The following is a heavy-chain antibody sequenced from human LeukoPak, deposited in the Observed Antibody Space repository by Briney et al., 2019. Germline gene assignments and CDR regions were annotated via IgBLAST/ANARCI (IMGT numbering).Heavy chain of an antibody. J-gene: IGHJ3*02. CDR2: IYYIGST. V-gene: IGHV4-59*01. D-gene: IGHD6-19*01. Sequence: SETLSLTRTVPVGSITSYYWSWIRQPPGKGLEWIGYIYYIGSTNYNPSLKSRVTISVHPSKKQFSLKLSSVTAADTAVYYCARFRDSSGWYSSRDAFDIWGQGTMVTVSS. CDR1: VGSITSYY. CDR3: ARFRDSSGWYSSRDAFDI.